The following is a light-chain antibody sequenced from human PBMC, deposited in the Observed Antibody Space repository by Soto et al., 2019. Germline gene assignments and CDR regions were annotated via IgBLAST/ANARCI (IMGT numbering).Light chain of an antibody. CDR1: TGTVTSSHF. V-gene: IGLV7-46*01. CDR3: LLSYSGTRV. CDR2: DTG. J-gene: IGLJ2*01. Sequence: QSAVTQEPSLTVSPGGTVTLTCGSSTGTVTSSHFPYWFQQKPGQAPRTLIYDTGNKHSWTPARFSGSLLGDKAALTLSGAQPEDDADYYCLLSYSGTRVFGGGTKVTVL.